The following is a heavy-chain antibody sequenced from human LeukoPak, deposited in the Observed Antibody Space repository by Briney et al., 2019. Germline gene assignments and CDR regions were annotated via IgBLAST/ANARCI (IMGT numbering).Heavy chain of an antibody. CDR3: AKDRPNFYEASGSYYKMKGDF. J-gene: IGHJ4*02. V-gene: IGHV3-23*01. D-gene: IGHD3-10*01. CDR1: GVTFNTHT. Sequence: GGTLRLSCAASGVTFNTHTMNWGRHGPETGLERVSSLPLTARTTDCADSLKGRFTISRDNLKITVYLQMNSLRGEDTAIYYCAKDRPNFYEASGSYYKMKGDFWGQGTLVTVSS. CDR2: LPLTARTT.